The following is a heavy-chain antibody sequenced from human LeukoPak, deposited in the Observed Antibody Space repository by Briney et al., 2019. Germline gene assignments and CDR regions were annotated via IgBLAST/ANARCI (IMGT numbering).Heavy chain of an antibody. J-gene: IGHJ3*02. D-gene: IGHD5-18*01. Sequence: GGSLRLSCAASGFTFSSYSMNWVRQAPGKGLEWVSSISSSSSYIYYADSVKGRFTISRDNAKNSLYPQMNSLRAEDTAVYYCARDLSDCGYSYVWCYAFDIWGQGTMVTVSS. CDR3: ARDLSDCGYSYVWCYAFDI. CDR1: GFTFSSYS. V-gene: IGHV3-21*01. CDR2: ISSSSSYI.